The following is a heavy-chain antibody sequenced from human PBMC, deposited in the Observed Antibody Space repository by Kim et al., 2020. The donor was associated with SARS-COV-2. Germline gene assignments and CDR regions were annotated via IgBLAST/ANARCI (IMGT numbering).Heavy chain of an antibody. CDR3: ARGSSGWYPWFDP. J-gene: IGHJ5*02. D-gene: IGHD6-19*01. Sequence: YAQKPQGRVTMTTDTSTSTAYMELRGLRSDDTAVYYCARGSSGWYPWFDPWGQGTLVTVSS. V-gene: IGHV1-18*01.